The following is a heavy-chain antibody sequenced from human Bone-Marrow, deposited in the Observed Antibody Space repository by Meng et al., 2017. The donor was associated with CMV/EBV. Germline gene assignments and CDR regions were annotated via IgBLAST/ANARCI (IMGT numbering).Heavy chain of an antibody. CDR2: ISGSGGST. CDR3: ARGDQLLGRGGF. V-gene: IGHV3-23*01. D-gene: IGHD2-2*01. J-gene: IGHJ4*02. CDR1: GFTFSSYA. Sequence: GGSLRLSCAASGFTFSSYAMSWVRQAPGKGLEWVSAISGSGGSTYYADSVKGRFTISRDNSNNTLYLQMNDLRAEDTALYYCARGDQLLGRGGFWGQGTLVTFSS.